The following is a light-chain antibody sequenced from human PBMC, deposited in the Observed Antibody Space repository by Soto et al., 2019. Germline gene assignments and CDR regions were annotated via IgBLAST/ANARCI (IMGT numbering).Light chain of an antibody. J-gene: IGKJ1*01. V-gene: IGKV1-5*01. CDR3: QQYYSYSWT. Sequence: DIQMTQSPSTLSASVGDRVTITCRASQSISNWLAWYQQKPGKAPKFLLYGASNLESGVPSRFSGSGSGTEFTLTISSLQPDDFATYYCQQYYSYSWTFGQGTKVEIK. CDR2: GAS. CDR1: QSISNW.